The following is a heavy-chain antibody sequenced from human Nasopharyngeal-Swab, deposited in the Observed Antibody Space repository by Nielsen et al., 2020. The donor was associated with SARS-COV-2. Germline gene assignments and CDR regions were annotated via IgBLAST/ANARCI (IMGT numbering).Heavy chain of an antibody. CDR3: ARDHGSYRQLLWFGEIKYYFDY. V-gene: IGHV1-69*04. J-gene: IGHJ4*02. Sequence: SVKVSCKASGGTFSSYAISWVRQAPGQGLEWMGRIIPILGIANYAQKFQGRVTITADKSTSTAYMELSSLRSEDTAVYYCARDHGSYRQLLWFGEIKYYFDYWGQGTLVTVSS. D-gene: IGHD3-10*01. CDR1: GGTFSSYA. CDR2: IIPILGIA.